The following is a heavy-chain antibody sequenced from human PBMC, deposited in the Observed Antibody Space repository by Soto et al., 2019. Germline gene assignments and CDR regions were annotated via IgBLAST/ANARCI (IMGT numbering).Heavy chain of an antibody. J-gene: IGHJ4*02. CDR2: IYNSGST. V-gene: IGHV4-59*08. CDR3: ASMGYHYGSGSYPLDY. D-gene: IGHD3-10*01. Sequence: WTWIRQPPGKGLEWIGFIYNSGSTHYNPSLRSRVTISVDTSKNQFSLKLRSVTAADTAVYYCASMGYHYGSGSYPLDYWGQGTLGTVSS.